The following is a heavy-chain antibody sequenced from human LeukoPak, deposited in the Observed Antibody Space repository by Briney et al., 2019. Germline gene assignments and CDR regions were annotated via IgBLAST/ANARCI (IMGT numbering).Heavy chain of an antibody. V-gene: IGHV5-51*01. D-gene: IGHD6-19*01. CDR1: GYSFTSYW. J-gene: IGHJ1*01. CDR2: IYPGDSDT. Sequence: GESLKISCKGSGYSFTSYWIGWVRQMPGKGLEWMGVIYPGDSDTRYSPPFQGQVTMSVDKSNSTAYLQWSSLKASDTAMYYCARRDYSSGRTYFNHWGQGTLVTVSS. CDR3: ARRDYSSGRTYFNH.